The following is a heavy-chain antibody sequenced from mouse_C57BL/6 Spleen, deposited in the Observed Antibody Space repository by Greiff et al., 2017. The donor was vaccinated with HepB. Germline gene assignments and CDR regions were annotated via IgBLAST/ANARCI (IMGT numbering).Heavy chain of an antibody. CDR1: GYTFTSYW. J-gene: IGHJ1*03. CDR2: IDPSDSYT. D-gene: IGHD1-1*01. Sequence: VQLQQSGAELVMPGASVKLSCKASGYTFTSYWMHWVKQRPGQGLEWIGEIDPSDSYTNYNQKFKGKSTLTVDKSSSTAYMQLSSLTSEDSAVYYCARPFTTVVPPYWYFDVWGTGTTVTVSS. CDR3: ARPFTTVVPPYWYFDV. V-gene: IGHV1-69*01.